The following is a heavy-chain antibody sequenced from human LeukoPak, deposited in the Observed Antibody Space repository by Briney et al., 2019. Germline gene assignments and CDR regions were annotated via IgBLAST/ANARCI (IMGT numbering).Heavy chain of an antibody. CDR3: ARGARGTYSYGYE. J-gene: IGHJ4*02. CDR2: IYGGGST. D-gene: IGHD5-18*01. CDR1: GFTVSSNY. Sequence: PGGSLRLSCAASGFTVSSNYMSWVRQPPGQGLEWVSVIYGGGSTYYADSVKGRLTISRDSSKNTLYLQMNTRRADDTAVYYCARGARGTYSYGYEWGQGTLVTVSS. V-gene: IGHV3-66*01.